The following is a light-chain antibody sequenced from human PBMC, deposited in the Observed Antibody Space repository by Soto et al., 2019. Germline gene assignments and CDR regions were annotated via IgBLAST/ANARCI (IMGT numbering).Light chain of an antibody. J-gene: IGKJ1*01. CDR3: QQYNSYSTWT. CDR1: QSISSW. Sequence: DIQMTQSPSTLSASVGDRVTITCRASQSISSWLAWYQQKPGKAPKLLIYDASSLESGVPSRFSGSGSGTDFTLTISSLQPDDFATYYCQQYNSYSTWTFGQGTTVEIK. CDR2: DAS. V-gene: IGKV1-5*01.